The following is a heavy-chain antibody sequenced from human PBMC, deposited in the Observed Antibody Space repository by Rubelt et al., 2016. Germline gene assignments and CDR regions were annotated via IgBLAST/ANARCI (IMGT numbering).Heavy chain of an antibody. CDR3: ATGQYSSGCDY. V-gene: IGHV1-18*01. J-gene: IGHJ4*02. D-gene: IGHD6-19*01. CDR2: ISASNGNT. Sequence: QVQLVQSGAEVKKPGASVKVSCKASGYTFTTYGINWVRQAPGQGLEWRGWISASNGNTDHAQKLQGRVTMTSATRTDTAYMGMSSLRSEDTAVYYCATGQYSSGCDYWGQGTLVTVSS. CDR1: GYTFTTYG.